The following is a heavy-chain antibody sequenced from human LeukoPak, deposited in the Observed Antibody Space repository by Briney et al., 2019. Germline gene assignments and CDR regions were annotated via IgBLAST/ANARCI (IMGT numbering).Heavy chain of an antibody. D-gene: IGHD2-15*01. J-gene: IGHJ4*02. Sequence: ASVKVSCKASGYTFTSYAMHWVRQAPGQRLEWMGWSNAGNGNTKYSREFQGRVTITRDTSASTAYMELSSLRSEDMAVYYCARESCSGGSCELDYWGQGTLVTVSS. CDR1: GYTFTSYA. V-gene: IGHV1-3*02. CDR2: SNAGNGNT. CDR3: ARESCSGGSCELDY.